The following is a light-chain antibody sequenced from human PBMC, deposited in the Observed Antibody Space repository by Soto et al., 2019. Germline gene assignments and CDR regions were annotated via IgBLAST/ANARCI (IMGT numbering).Light chain of an antibody. CDR3: QQRSNWPPLT. CDR2: DAS. V-gene: IGKV3-11*01. Sequence: EVVLTQSPATLSLSPGERATLSCRACQSVNSYLAWYQQKPGQAPRLLIYDASNRATGIPARFNGSGSGTDFTLTISSLEPEDFAVYYCQQRSNWPPLTFGGGTKVEIK. J-gene: IGKJ4*01. CDR1: QSVNSY.